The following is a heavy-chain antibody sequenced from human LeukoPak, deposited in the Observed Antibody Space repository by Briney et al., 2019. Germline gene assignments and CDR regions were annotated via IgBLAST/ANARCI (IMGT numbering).Heavy chain of an antibody. Sequence: SETLSLTCTVSGASISSSNYYWGWIRQPPGKGLEWIGSIYYSGSTYYNPSLRSRVTISVDTSKKQFSLKLSSVTAADTAVYYCARRKGATLTIFDYWGQGTLVTVSS. V-gene: IGHV4-39*01. CDR2: IYYSGST. CDR3: ARRKGATLTIFDY. J-gene: IGHJ4*02. CDR1: GASISSSNYY. D-gene: IGHD3-3*01.